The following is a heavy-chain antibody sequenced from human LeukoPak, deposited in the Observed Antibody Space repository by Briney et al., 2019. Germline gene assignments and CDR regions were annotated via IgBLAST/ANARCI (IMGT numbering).Heavy chain of an antibody. Sequence: PGGSLRLSCAASGFTFSSYGMHWVRQAPGKGVEWVAVIWYDGSNKYYADSVKGRFTISRDNSKNTLYLQMNSLRAEDTAVYYCAKDRRFGANDAFDIWGQGTMVTVSS. D-gene: IGHD3-10*01. CDR1: GFTFSSYG. V-gene: IGHV3-33*06. CDR2: IWYDGSNK. CDR3: AKDRRFGANDAFDI. J-gene: IGHJ3*02.